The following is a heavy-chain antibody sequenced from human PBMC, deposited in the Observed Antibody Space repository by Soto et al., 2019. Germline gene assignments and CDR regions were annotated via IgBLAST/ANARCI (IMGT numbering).Heavy chain of an antibody. CDR3: APSPSGPHAP. CDR2: IIPIFGTA. V-gene: IGHV1-69*13. J-gene: IGHJ5*02. CDR1: GGTFSSYA. Sequence: ASVKVSCKASGGTFSSYAISWVRQAPGQGLEWMGGIIPIFGTANYAQKFQGRVTITADESTSTAYMELSSLRSEDTAVYYCAPSPSGPHAPWGQGTLVTVSS.